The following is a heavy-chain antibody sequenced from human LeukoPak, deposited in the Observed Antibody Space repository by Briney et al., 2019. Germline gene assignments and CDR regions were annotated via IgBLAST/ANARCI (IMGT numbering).Heavy chain of an antibody. V-gene: IGHV2-70*11. CDR2: IDWDDDK. J-gene: IGHJ4*02. CDR3: ARIKAAAGLYYFDY. D-gene: IGHD6-13*01. Sequence: SGPTLVNPTQTLTLTCTFSGFSLSTSGMCVSWIRQPPGKALEWLARIDWDDDKYYSTSLKTRLTISKDTSKNQVVLTMTNMDPVDTATYYCARIKAAAGLYYFDYWGQGTLVTVSS. CDR1: GFSLSTSGMC.